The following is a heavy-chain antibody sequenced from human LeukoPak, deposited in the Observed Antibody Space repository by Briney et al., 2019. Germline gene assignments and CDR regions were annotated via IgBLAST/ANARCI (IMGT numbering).Heavy chain of an antibody. CDR1: GYTFTSYY. J-gene: IGHJ4*02. CDR2: INPSGGST. CDR3: ARDHRITMVRGVSYFDH. V-gene: IGHV1-46*03. Sequence: ASVKVSCKASGYTFTSYYMHWVRQAPGQGLEWMGIINPSGGSTSYAQKFQGRVTMTRDTSTSTVYMELGSLRSEDTAVYYCARDHRITMVRGVSYFDHWGQGTLVTVSS. D-gene: IGHD3-10*01.